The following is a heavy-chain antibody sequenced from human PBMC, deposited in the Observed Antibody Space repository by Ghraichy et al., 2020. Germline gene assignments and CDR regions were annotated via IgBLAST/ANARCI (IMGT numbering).Heavy chain of an antibody. CDR3: ATERIWFGELLYVPGAFDI. CDR2: FDPEDGET. D-gene: IGHD3-10*01. CDR1: GYTLTELS. J-gene: IGHJ3*02. Sequence: ASVKVSCKVSGYTLTELSMHWVRQAPGKGLEWMGGFDPEDGETIYAQKFQGRVTMTEDTSTDTAYMELSSLRSEDTAVYYCATERIWFGELLYVPGAFDIWGQGTMVTVSS. V-gene: IGHV1-24*01.